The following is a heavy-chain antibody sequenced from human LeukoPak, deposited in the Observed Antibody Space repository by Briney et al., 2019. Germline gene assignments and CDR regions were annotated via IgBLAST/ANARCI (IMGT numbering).Heavy chain of an antibody. CDR3: ARRGSSSFDY. Sequence: KPSETLSLTCTVSGGSISSSGYYWGWIRQPPGKGLEWIGSIYYSGSTYYKPPLKSRVTIYVDTSKNQFNLKLSSVTVADTAVYYCARRGSSSFDYWGQGTQVTVSS. J-gene: IGHJ4*02. V-gene: IGHV4-39*01. CDR2: IYYSGST. D-gene: IGHD6-13*01. CDR1: GGSISSSGYY.